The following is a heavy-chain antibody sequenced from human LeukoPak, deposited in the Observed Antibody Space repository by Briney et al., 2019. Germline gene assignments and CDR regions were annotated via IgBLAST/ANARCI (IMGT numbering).Heavy chain of an antibody. CDR3: ARTRATHVDTAMVAVDY. D-gene: IGHD5-18*01. J-gene: IGHJ4*02. CDR1: GGSISSSSYY. Sequence: SETLSLTCTVSGGSISSSSYYWGWIRQPPGKGLEWIGSIYYSGSTYYNPSLKSRVTISVDTSKNQFSLKLSSVTAADTAVYYCARTRATHVDTAMVAVDYWGQGTLVTVSS. V-gene: IGHV4-39*07. CDR2: IYYSGST.